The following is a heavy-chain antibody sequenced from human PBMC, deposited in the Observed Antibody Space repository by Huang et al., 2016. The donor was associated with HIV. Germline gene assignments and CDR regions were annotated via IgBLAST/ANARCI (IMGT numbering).Heavy chain of an antibody. CDR1: GFSILIYY. Sequence: QVQLVQSGAEVKKPGASVTISCKASGFSILIYYIHWVRQAPGQGLEWMGRVNARGGGADYAQKFKGRVTMTRDTSTRTLYMELSSLRSEDTAVYYCAREGITPSGTEVSGFDFWGQGTPVSVSS. CDR3: AREGITPSGTEVSGFDF. CDR2: VNARGGGA. V-gene: IGHV1-46*03. D-gene: IGHD6-13*01. J-gene: IGHJ5*01.